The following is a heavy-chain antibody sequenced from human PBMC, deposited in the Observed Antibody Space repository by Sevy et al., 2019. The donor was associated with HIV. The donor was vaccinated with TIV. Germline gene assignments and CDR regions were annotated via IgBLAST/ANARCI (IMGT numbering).Heavy chain of an antibody. Sequence: GGSLRLSCVASEFIFNDAWMHWVRQAPGKGLEWVGRIKSNIDGAAIDYAAPVKGRFTISRDDSKNTVFLQMNSLKSEDTAVYFGTTKGRDCSGIGCQISWGQGTQVTVSS. CDR2: IKSNIDGAAI. D-gene: IGHD2-15*01. CDR3: TTKGRDCSGIGCQIS. V-gene: IGHV3-15*01. J-gene: IGHJ5*02. CDR1: EFIFNDAW.